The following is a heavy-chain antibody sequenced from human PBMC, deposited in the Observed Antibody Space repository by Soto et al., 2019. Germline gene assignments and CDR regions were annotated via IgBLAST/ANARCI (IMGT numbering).Heavy chain of an antibody. CDR1: GGSISSYY. CDR2: IYYSGST. Sequence: SETLSLTCTVSGGSISSYYWSWIRQPPGKGLEWIGYIYYSGSTNCNPSLKSRVTISVDTSKNQFSLKLSSVTAADTAVYYCARGGGEDYDFWSGYRPHYYGMDVWGQGTKVTVSS. D-gene: IGHD3-3*01. CDR3: ARGGGEDYDFWSGYRPHYYGMDV. V-gene: IGHV4-59*01. J-gene: IGHJ6*02.